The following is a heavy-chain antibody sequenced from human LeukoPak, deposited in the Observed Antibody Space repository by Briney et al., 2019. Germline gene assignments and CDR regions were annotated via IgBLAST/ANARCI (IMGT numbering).Heavy chain of an antibody. V-gene: IGHV3-30*04. Sequence: GGSLRLSCAASGFTFSSYAMHWVRQAPGKGLEWVAVISYDGSNKYYADSVKGRFTISRDNSKNTLYLQMNSLRAEDTAVYYCAKAPFSLLATEPPDYWGQGTLVTVSS. CDR2: ISYDGSNK. CDR1: GFTFSSYA. J-gene: IGHJ4*02. D-gene: IGHD5-12*01. CDR3: AKAPFSLLATEPPDY.